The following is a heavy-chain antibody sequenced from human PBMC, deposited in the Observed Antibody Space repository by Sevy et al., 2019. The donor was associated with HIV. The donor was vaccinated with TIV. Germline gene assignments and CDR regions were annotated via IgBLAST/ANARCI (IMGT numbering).Heavy chain of an antibody. D-gene: IGHD1-26*01. J-gene: IGHJ3*02. CDR1: GFTFSSYD. Sequence: GGSLRLSCAASGFTFSSYDMHWVRQATGKGLEWVSAIGTAGDTYYPGSVKGRFTISRENAKNSLYLQMNSLRAGDTAVYYCARGGGSGRYGHDAFDIWGQGTMVTVSS. V-gene: IGHV3-13*01. CDR2: IGTAGDT. CDR3: ARGGGSGRYGHDAFDI.